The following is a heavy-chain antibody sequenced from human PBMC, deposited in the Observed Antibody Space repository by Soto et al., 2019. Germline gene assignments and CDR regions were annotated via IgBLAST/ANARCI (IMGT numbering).Heavy chain of an antibody. CDR3: ARSIYCSSTSCPFDY. V-gene: IGHV4-31*03. Sequence: SETLSLTCTVSGGSISSGGYYWSWIRQHPGKGLEWIGYIYYSGSTYYNPSLKSRVTISVDTSKNQFSLKLSSVTAADTAVYYCARSIYCSSTSCPFDYWGQGTLVTVSS. D-gene: IGHD2-2*01. CDR2: IYYSGST. CDR1: GGSISSGGYY. J-gene: IGHJ4*02.